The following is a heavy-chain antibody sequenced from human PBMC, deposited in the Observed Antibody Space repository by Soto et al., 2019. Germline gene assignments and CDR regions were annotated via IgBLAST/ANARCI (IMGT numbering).Heavy chain of an antibody. V-gene: IGHV3-23*01. CDR2: ISGSGSKT. D-gene: IGHD3-10*01. CDR1: GFTFSSYA. Sequence: EVQLLESGGGLVQPGGSLRLSCAASGFTFSSYAMSWVRQAPGKGLEWVSTISGSGSKTYYADSVKGRLTISKDNSKSTLNLQMNSLRAEDTAVYYCAKDSLNYYYSSGPFDPWGQGTLVTVSS. CDR3: AKDSLNYYYSSGPFDP. J-gene: IGHJ5*02.